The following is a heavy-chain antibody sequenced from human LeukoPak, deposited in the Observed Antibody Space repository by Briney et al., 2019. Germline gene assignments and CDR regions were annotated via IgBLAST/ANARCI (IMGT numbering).Heavy chain of an antibody. CDR3: AGGPGGRDGYNFVY. CDR2: ISAYNGNT. Sequence: GASVKVSCKASGYTFTSYGISWVRQAPGQGLEWMGWISAYNGNTNYAQKLQGRVTMTTDTFTSTAYMELRSLRSDDTAVYYCAGGPGGRDGYNFVYWGQGTLVTVSS. J-gene: IGHJ4*02. D-gene: IGHD5-24*01. CDR1: GYTFTSYG. V-gene: IGHV1-18*01.